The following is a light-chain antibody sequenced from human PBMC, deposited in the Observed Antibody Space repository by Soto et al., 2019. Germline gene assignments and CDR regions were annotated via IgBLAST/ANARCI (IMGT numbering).Light chain of an antibody. CDR1: QSVARS. V-gene: IGKV3-11*01. CDR2: DAP. Sequence: DIVLTQSPASLSLSPGERATLSCRASQSVARSLAWYQQKPGQAPRLLIYDAPNRATGIPARFSGSGSGTDFTLTISSLEPEDSAVYYCQQRSNWPGTFGRGTKVEIK. J-gene: IGKJ1*01. CDR3: QQRSNWPGT.